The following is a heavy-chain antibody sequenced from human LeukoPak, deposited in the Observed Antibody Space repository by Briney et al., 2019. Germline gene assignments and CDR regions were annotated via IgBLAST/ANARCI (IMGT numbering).Heavy chain of an antibody. J-gene: IGHJ1*01. CDR3: ARDRVAGFESFKN. CDR1: GVSISTYY. Sequence: SETLSLTCVVSGVSISTYYWNWIRQPPGKGLEWIGRIHTSGSTNYNPSPTSRVTVTVDTSKNQFSLKLSSVTAADTAVYYCARDRVAGFESFKNWGQGTLVTVSS. D-gene: IGHD6-19*01. CDR2: IHTSGST. V-gene: IGHV4-4*07.